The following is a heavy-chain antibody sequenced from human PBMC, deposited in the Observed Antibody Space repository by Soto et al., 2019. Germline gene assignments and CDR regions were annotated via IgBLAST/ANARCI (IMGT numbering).Heavy chain of an antibody. J-gene: IGHJ4*02. CDR3: ARGGPLRGVTPYYFDY. CDR1: GGTFSSYA. D-gene: IGHD3-10*01. Sequence: QVQLVQSGAEVQKPGSSVKVSCKASGGTFSSYAISWVRQAPGQGLEWMGGIIPIFGTANYAQKFQGRVTITADESTSTAYMELSSLRSEDTAVYYCARGGPLRGVTPYYFDYWGQGTLVTVSS. CDR2: IIPIFGTA. V-gene: IGHV1-69*01.